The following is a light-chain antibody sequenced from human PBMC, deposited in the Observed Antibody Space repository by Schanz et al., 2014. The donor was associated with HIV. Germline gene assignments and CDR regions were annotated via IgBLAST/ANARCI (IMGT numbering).Light chain of an antibody. CDR3: QQYGSSPWT. Sequence: EIVLTQSPGTLSLSPGERVTLSCRASQSVSSSYLAWYQQKPGQAPRLLIYGASSRATGIPDRFSGSGSGTDFTLTINRVEPEDYAVYYCQQYGSSPWTFGQGTRVDVK. CDR1: QSVSSSY. CDR2: GAS. V-gene: IGKV3-20*01. J-gene: IGKJ1*01.